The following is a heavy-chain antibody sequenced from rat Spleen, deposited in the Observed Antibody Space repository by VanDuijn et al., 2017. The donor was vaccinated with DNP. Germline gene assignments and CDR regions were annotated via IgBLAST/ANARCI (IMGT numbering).Heavy chain of an antibody. J-gene: IGHJ3*01. Sequence: EVQLVESGGGLVQPGRSLKLSCAASGITFSNSGMHWIRQAPKKGLEWVAYISSEGRSTDYGDSVKGRFTISRDNGKNTLYLQMDSLRSEDTATYYCTKPASYGGFWFAHWGQGTLVTVSS. CDR2: ISSEGRST. V-gene: IGHV5-7*01. CDR1: GITFSNSG. CDR3: TKPASYGGFWFAH. D-gene: IGHD1-11*01.